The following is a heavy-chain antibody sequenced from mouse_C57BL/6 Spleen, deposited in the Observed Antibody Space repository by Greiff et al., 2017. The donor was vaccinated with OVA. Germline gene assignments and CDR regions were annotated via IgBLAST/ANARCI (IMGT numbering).Heavy chain of an antibody. Sequence: ESGPVTVKPSQSLSLTCSVTGYSITSGYYWNWIRQFPGNKLEWMGYISYDGSNNYNPSLKNRISITRDTSKNQFFLKLNSVTTEDTATYYCAREEGNFYYFDYWGQGTTLTVSS. V-gene: IGHV3-6*01. CDR1: GYSITSGYY. D-gene: IGHD2-1*01. CDR2: ISYDGSN. CDR3: AREEGNFYYFDY. J-gene: IGHJ2*01.